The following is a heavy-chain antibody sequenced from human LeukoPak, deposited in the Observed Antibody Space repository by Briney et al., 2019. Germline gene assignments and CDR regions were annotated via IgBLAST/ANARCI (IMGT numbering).Heavy chain of an antibody. CDR2: IYPGDSDT. D-gene: IGHD6-6*01. V-gene: IGHV5-51*01. CDR3: ARQGGDEYSSSSRYYYYTDV. CDR1: GYSFTSYW. J-gene: IGHJ6*03. Sequence: GESLKISCKGSGYSFTSYWIGWVRQMPGKGLEWMGIIYPGDSDTRYSPSFQGQVTISADKSISTAYLQWSSLKASDTAMYYCARQGGDEYSSSSRYYYYTDVWGKGTTVTVSS.